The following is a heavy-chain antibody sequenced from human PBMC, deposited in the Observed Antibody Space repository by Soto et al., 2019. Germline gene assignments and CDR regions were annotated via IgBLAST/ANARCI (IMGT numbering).Heavy chain of an antibody. J-gene: IGHJ6*02. CDR1: AFNLSIYA. CDR2: ISGSGGST. V-gene: IGHV3-23*01. Sequence: PWGSLRLACASYAFNLSIYAMSTVRQAPGSGLERVSAISGSGGSTYYADSVKGRFTISRDNSKNTLYLQMNSLRAEDTAIYYCAKDWDSSSSVGYYHYAIDFWGQGTTFTGSS. D-gene: IGHD6-6*01. CDR3: AKDWDSSSSVGYYHYAIDF.